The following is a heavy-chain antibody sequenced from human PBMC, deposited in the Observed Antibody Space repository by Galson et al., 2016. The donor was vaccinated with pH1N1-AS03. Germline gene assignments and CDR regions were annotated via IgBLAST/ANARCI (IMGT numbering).Heavy chain of an antibody. Sequence: SLRLSCAASGFTFNNYWMTWVRRAPGKGLEWVANINKDGNVDQYVDSVKGRFTISRDNGQNSVFLQMNSLRAEDAAVYFCARVMIGVTGDVLDRWGQGTLVTVSS. J-gene: IGHJ5*02. CDR3: ARVMIGVTGDVLDR. V-gene: IGHV3-7*01. D-gene: IGHD6-19*01. CDR2: INKDGNVD. CDR1: GFTFNNYW.